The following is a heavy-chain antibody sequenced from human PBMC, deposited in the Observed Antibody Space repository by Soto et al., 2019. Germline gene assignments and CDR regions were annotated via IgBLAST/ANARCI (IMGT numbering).Heavy chain of an antibody. V-gene: IGHV1-69*06. CDR3: ARDLAFRDGNISHLDY. CDR2: IIPIFGTP. D-gene: IGHD3-3*02. Sequence: QVQLMQSGAEVKKPGSSVKVSCKASGGTFSDHTFNWVRQAPGQGLEWVGGIIPIFGTPNFAQKFLGRVTITADKSTNTVYLELSSLKSEDTAIYYCARDLAFRDGNISHLDYWGQGTLVTVSS. CDR1: GGTFSDHT. J-gene: IGHJ4*02.